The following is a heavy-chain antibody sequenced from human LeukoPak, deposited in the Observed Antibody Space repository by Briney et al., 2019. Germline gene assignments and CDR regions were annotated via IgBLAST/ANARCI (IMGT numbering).Heavy chain of an antibody. J-gene: IGHJ4*02. CDR3: ARQDFWSGYCSY. D-gene: IGHD3-3*01. V-gene: IGHV4-4*09. CDR1: GGSISSYY. CDR2: IYTSGST. Sequence: PSETLSLTCTVSGGSISSYYWSWIRQPPGKGLEWIGYIYTSGSTNYNPSLKSRVTISVDTSKNQFSLKLSSVTAADTAVYYCARQDFWSGYCSYWGQGTLVTVSS.